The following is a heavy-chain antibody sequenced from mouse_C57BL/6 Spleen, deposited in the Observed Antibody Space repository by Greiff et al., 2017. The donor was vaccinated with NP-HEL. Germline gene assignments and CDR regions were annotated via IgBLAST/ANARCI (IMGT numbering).Heavy chain of an antibody. CDR2: ISYSGST. V-gene: IGHV3-8*01. CDR3: ARLHYGSSFYWYFDV. Sequence: EVKLMESGPGLAKPSQTLSLTCSVTGYSITSDYWNWIRKFPGNKLEYMGYISYSGSTYYNPSLKSRISITRDTSKNQYYLQLNSVTTEDTATYYCARLHYGSSFYWYFDVWGTGTTVTVSS. CDR1: GYSITSDY. J-gene: IGHJ1*03. D-gene: IGHD1-1*01.